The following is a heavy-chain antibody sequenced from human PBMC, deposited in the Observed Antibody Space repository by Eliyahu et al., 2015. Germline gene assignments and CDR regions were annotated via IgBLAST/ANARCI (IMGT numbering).Heavy chain of an antibody. D-gene: IGHD6-6*01. J-gene: IGHJ4*02. CDR2: ISYDGSNK. CDR3: ARDSVGYSSSFYFDY. CDR1: GFTFSXYA. Sequence: QVQLVESXGGVVQPGRSLXLSCAAXGFTFSXYALPWVRQAPGKGLECVAVISYDGSNKYYADSVKGRFTISRDNSKNTLYLQMNSLRAEDTAVYYCARDSVGYSSSFYFDYWGQGTLVTVSS. V-gene: IGHV3-30-3*01.